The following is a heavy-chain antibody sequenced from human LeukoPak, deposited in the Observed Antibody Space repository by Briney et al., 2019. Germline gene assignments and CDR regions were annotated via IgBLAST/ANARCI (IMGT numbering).Heavy chain of an antibody. J-gene: IGHJ6*02. CDR2: ISAYNGNK. Sequence: ASVKVSCKASGYTFTSYGISWVRQPPGQGLEWMGWISAYNGNKNYPQKLQGRVTMTTNTSTSTASMELSRLRSDDTAVYYCARARCGSGSFSYYYYGMDVWGQGTTVTVSS. V-gene: IGHV1-18*01. CDR1: GYTFTSYG. D-gene: IGHD3-10*01. CDR3: ARARCGSGSFSYYYYGMDV.